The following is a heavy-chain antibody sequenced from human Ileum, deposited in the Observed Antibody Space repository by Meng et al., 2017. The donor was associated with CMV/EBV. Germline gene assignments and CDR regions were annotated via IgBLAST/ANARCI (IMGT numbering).Heavy chain of an antibody. D-gene: IGHD2-2*01. CDR1: GFTFSSYT. Sequence: GESLKISCADSGFTFSSYTMNWVRQAPGKGLEWVSSISSSSSYIFYSDSVKGRFTISRDNADKLMYLQMNSLRADDTAVYYCAKDMVSLSVVPAANDYWGQGTLVTVSS. V-gene: IGHV3-21*01. J-gene: IGHJ4*02. CDR3: AKDMVSLSVVPAANDY. CDR2: ISSSSSYI.